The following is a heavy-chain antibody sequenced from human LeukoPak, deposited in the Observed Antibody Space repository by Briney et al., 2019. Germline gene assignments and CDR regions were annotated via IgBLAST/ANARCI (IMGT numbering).Heavy chain of an antibody. J-gene: IGHJ4*02. Sequence: GGSLRLSCAASGFTFSSYSMNWVRQAPGKGLEWVSSISSSSSYIYYADSVKGRFTISRDNAKNSLYLQMNSLRVEDTAVYYCARDELPDDNSGYVFDCWGQGTLVTVSS. D-gene: IGHD3-22*01. CDR3: ARDELPDDNSGYVFDC. CDR1: GFTFSSYS. CDR2: ISSSSSYI. V-gene: IGHV3-21*01.